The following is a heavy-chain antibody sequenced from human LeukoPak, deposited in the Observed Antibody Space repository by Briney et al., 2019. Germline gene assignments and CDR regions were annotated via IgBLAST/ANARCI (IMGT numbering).Heavy chain of an antibody. Sequence: LSETLSLTCTVPGGSISTYFWNWIRQSARKGLEWIGRIHTSGSANNNPSLKSRVTMSIDTSKNQFSLKLSSVTAADTAVYYCARDRGGSPFDYWGQGTLVTVSS. J-gene: IGHJ4*02. CDR2: IHTSGSA. V-gene: IGHV4-4*07. D-gene: IGHD2-15*01. CDR1: GGSISTYF. CDR3: ARDRGGSPFDY.